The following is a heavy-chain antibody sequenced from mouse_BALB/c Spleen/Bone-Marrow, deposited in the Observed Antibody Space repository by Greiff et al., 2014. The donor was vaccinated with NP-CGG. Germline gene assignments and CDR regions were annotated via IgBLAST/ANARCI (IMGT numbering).Heavy chain of an antibody. CDR2: IDLYDSET. CDR3: ARSYDGYYVDY. D-gene: IGHD2-3*01. V-gene: IGHV1-52*01. Sequence: QVQLQQSGAELVRPGASVKLSCKASGYTFTSYWMNWIKQRPEQGLEWIGRIDLYDSETHYNLKFKDKAILTVDKSSSTAYMQLSSLTSEDSAVYYCARSYDGYYVDYWGQGTTLTVSS. CDR1: GYTFTSYW. J-gene: IGHJ2*01.